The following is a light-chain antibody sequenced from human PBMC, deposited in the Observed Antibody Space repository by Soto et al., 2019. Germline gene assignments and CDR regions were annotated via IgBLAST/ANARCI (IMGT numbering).Light chain of an antibody. Sequence: SQSAATLSLYTGERATLSCRASQSVSSYLAWYQQKPGQAPRLLIYDASNRATGIPARFSGSGSGTDFTLTFICLAPEDFAVYCWQQRCHWWTFAQGSKVAIK. CDR2: DAS. CDR1: QSVSSY. CDR3: QQRCHWWT. V-gene: IGKV3-11*01. J-gene: IGKJ1*01.